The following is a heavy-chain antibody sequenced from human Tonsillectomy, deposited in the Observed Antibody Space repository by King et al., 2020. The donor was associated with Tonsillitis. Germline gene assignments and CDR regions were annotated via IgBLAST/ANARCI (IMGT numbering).Heavy chain of an antibody. CDR1: GYTLTELS. J-gene: IGHJ4*02. Sequence: VQLVQSGAEVKKPGASVKVSCKVSGYTLTELSMHWVRQAPGKGLEWMGGFDPEDGETIYAQKFQGRVTMTEDTSTDTAYMELSSLRSEDTAVYYCATGFFGSGSYPMGGYFDYWGQGTLVTVSS. CDR3: ATGFFGSGSYPMGGYFDY. V-gene: IGHV1-24*01. D-gene: IGHD3-10*01. CDR2: FDPEDGET.